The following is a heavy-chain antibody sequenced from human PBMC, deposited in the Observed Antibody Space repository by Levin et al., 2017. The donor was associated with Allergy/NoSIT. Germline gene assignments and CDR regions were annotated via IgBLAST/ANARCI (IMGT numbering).Heavy chain of an antibody. CDR1: GFTFSSYA. Sequence: GGSLRLSCSASGFTFSSYAMHWVRQAPGKGLEYVSAISSNGGSTYYADSVKGRFTISRDNSKNTLYLQMSSLRAEDTAVYYCVKDEPGYCSGGSGYGYDAFDIWGQGTMVTVSS. CDR2: ISSNGGST. CDR3: VKDEPGYCSGGSGYGYDAFDI. V-gene: IGHV3-64D*06. D-gene: IGHD2-15*01. J-gene: IGHJ3*02.